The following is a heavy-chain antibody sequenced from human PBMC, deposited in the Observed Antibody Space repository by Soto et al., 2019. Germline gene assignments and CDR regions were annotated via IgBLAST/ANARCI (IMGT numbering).Heavy chain of an antibody. CDR1: GGSISSGDYY. J-gene: IGHJ5*02. D-gene: IGHD3-10*01. CDR2: IYYSGST. Sequence: PSETLSLTCTVSGGSISSGDYYWSWIRQPPGKGLEWIGYIYYSGSTYYNPSLKSRVTISVDTSKNQFSLKLSSVTAADTAVYYCARGEGYYGSGSFRYWFDPWGQGTLVTVSS. V-gene: IGHV4-30-4*01. CDR3: ARGEGYYGSGSFRYWFDP.